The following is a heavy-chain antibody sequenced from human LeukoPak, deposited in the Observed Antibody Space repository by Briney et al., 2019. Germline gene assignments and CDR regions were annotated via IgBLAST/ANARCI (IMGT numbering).Heavy chain of an antibody. CDR1: GFTFSSYG. CDR2: ISYDGSNK. J-gene: IGHJ4*02. D-gene: IGHD3-10*01. Sequence: PGRSLRLSCAASGFTFSSYGMHWVRQAPGKGLEWVAVISYDGSNKYYADSVKGRFTISRDNSKNTLYLQTNSLRAEDTAVYYCAKVPTRGFGELSPHDYWGQGTLVTVSS. V-gene: IGHV3-30*18. CDR3: AKVPTRGFGELSPHDY.